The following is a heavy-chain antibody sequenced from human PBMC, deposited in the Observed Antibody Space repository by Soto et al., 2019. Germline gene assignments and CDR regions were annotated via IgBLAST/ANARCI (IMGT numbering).Heavy chain of an antibody. D-gene: IGHD1-1*01. CDR2: IYYSGST. V-gene: IGHV4-31*02. CDR1: GDSISSGGYY. J-gene: IGHJ4*02. Sequence: LCGDSISSGGYYWSWIRQHPGKGLEWIGYIYYSGSTYYNPSLKSRVTISVDTSKNQFSLKLSSVTAADTAVYYCARVYNWNYSLWGQGTLVTVSS. CDR3: ARVYNWNYSL.